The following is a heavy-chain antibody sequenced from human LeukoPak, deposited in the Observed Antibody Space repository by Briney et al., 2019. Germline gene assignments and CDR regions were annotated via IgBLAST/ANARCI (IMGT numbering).Heavy chain of an antibody. D-gene: IGHD6-19*01. V-gene: IGHV4-34*01. CDR3: ARLRSQSHYYYYYMDV. Sequence: NPSETLSITCAVYGESFSGYYWSWIRQPPGKGLEWIGEINHSGNTNYNPSLKSRVTISVDTSKNQFSLKLSSVTAADTAVYYCARLRSQSHYYYYYMDVWGKGTTVTISS. CDR2: INHSGNT. CDR1: GESFSGYY. J-gene: IGHJ6*03.